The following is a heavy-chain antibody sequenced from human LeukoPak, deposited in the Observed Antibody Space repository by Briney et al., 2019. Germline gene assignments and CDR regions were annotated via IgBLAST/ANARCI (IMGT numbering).Heavy chain of an antibody. V-gene: IGHV3-23*01. CDR2: ISGSGGST. D-gene: IGHD4-17*01. J-gene: IGHJ4*02. Sequence: PGGSLRLSCAASGFTFSSYAMSWVRQAPGTGLEWVSAISGSGGSTYYADSVKGRFTISRDNSKNTLYLQMNSLRAEDTAVYYCAKDRYGDSQALYYFDFWGQGTLVTVSS. CDR3: AKDRYGDSQALYYFDF. CDR1: GFTFSSYA.